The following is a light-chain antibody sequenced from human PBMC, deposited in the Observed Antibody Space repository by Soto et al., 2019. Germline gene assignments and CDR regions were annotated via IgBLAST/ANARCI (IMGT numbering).Light chain of an antibody. CDR2: AAS. V-gene: IGKV1-9*01. J-gene: IGKJ4*01. Sequence: IQLTQSLSSLSASVGDRVTITCRASQDISSYLGWYQRKPGKAPKLLIYAASTLQSGVPSRFSGSGSGTDFTLTINSLQPEDFATYFCQQLNNYPSTFGGGTKVEIK. CDR1: QDISSY. CDR3: QQLNNYPST.